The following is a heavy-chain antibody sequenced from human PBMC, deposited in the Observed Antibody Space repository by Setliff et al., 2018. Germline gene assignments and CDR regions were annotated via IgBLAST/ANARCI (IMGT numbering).Heavy chain of an antibody. D-gene: IGHD3-22*01. J-gene: IGHJ4*02. CDR2: ISGSASST. V-gene: IGHV3-23*01. CDR1: GFTFSNYA. CDR3: AKDSSYSMIVVVIPFDY. Sequence: GGSLRLSCAASGFTFSNYAMGWVRQAPGEGLEWVSSISGSASSTYYADSVKGRFTISRDNSKNTLFLQMLSLRVEDTAVYYCAKDSSYSMIVVVIPFDYWGQGTLVTVSS.